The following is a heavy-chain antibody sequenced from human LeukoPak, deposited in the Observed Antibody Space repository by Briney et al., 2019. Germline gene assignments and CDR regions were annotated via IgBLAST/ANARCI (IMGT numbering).Heavy chain of an antibody. J-gene: IGHJ4*02. CDR3: ASKSGYYYHFDY. Sequence: PSETLSLTCTVSGGSISSSSYYWGWIRQPPGKGLEWIGYIYYSGSTNYNPSLKSRVTISVDTSKNQFSLKLSSVTAADTAVYYCASKSGYYYHFDYWGQGTLVTVSS. CDR2: IYYSGST. V-gene: IGHV4-61*05. D-gene: IGHD3-22*01. CDR1: GGSISSSSYY.